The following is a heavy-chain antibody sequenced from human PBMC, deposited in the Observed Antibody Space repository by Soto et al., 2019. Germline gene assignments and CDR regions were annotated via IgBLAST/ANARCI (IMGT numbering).Heavy chain of an antibody. CDR2: AIPVLVVA. V-gene: IGHV1-69*08. Sequence: QVQLVQSGAEVKKPGSSVKVSCKASGGNFRSQSISISWVRQASGQGLEWRGRAIPVLVVANYAQKLQGRVTLTADKFTSTVYRESSSQRSEDTAVYYCPRDRDVAAAGTVDTNYHYGMYVWGQGRTVTVSS. CDR3: PRDRDVAAAGTVDTNYHYGMYV. CDR1: GGNFRSQSIS. D-gene: IGHD6-13*01. J-gene: IGHJ6*02.